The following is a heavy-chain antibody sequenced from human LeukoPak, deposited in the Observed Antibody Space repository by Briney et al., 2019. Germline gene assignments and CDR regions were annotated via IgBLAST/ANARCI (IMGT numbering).Heavy chain of an antibody. V-gene: IGHV1-24*01. Sequence: EASVKVSCKVSGYTLTELSMHWVRQAPGKGLEWMGGFDPEDGETIYAQKFQGRVTMTEDTSTDTAYMELSSLRSEDTAVYYCATFPLVGATTLLWFDPWVQATLVTVSS. CDR3: ATFPLVGATTLLWFDP. CDR1: GYTLTELS. CDR2: FDPEDGET. D-gene: IGHD1-26*01. J-gene: IGHJ5*02.